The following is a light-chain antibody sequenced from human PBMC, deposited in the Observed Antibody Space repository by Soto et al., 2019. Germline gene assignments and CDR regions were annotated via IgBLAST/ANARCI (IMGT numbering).Light chain of an antibody. J-gene: IGLJ2*01. CDR2: EVI. Sequence: QSALTQPPSASGSPGQSVTISCTGTSSDVGAYTYVSWFQQHPGQAPKLMSDEVIKRPSGVPDRFAGSKSGNTASLTVSGLQDDDEADYYCSSYTGSNDFTVVVVGGTKVTVL. CDR1: SSDVGAYTY. CDR3: SSYTGSNDFTVV. V-gene: IGLV2-8*01.